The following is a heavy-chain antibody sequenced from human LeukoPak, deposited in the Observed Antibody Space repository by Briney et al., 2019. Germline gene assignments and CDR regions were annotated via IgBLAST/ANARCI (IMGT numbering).Heavy chain of an antibody. J-gene: IGHJ4*02. V-gene: IGHV4-39*07. CDR1: GGSISSSSYY. CDR3: ARPGGYYDSSGYYYGFDY. Sequence: SETLSLTCTVSGGSISSSSYYWSWIRQPPGKGLEWIGEINHSGSTNYNPSLKSRVTISVDTSKNQFSLKLSSVTAADTAVYYCARPGGYYDSSGYYYGFDYWGQGTLVTVSS. D-gene: IGHD3-22*01. CDR2: INHSGST.